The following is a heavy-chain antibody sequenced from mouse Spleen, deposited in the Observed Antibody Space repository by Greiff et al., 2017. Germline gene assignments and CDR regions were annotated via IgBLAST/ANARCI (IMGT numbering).Heavy chain of an antibody. CDR1: GYTFTGYE. CDR3: TKTAWFAY. CDR2: IDPETGGT. J-gene: IGHJ3*01. V-gene: IGHV1-15*01. D-gene: IGHD4-1*01. Sequence: VKLMESGAELVRPGASVTLSCKASGYTFTGYEMPWVKQTPVHGLEWIGAIDPETGGTAYNQTFKGKATLTADKSSSTAYMELRSLTSEDSAVDYCTKTAWFAYWGQGTLVTVSA.